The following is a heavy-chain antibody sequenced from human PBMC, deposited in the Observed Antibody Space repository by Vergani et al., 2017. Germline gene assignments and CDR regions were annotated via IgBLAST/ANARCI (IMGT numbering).Heavy chain of an antibody. Sequence: QVQLVQSGAEVKKPGASVKVSCKASGYTFTSYGISWVRQAPGQGLEWMGWISAYNGNTNYAQKLQGRVTMTTDTSTSTAYMELRSLRSDDTAVYYCARDLGTRIVVDPTYRFDPWGQGTLVTVSS. V-gene: IGHV1-18*04. J-gene: IGHJ5*02. CDR2: ISAYNGNT. D-gene: IGHD3-22*01. CDR1: GYTFTSYG. CDR3: ARDLGTRIVVDPTYRFDP.